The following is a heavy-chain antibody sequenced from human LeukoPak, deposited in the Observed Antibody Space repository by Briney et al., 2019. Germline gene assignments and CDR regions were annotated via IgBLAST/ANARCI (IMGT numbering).Heavy chain of an antibody. D-gene: IGHD6-13*01. V-gene: IGHV5-51*01. CDR2: IYPGDSDT. CDR1: GYSFTSYW. CDR3: ASRISAVGTEGYFYGMDV. J-gene: IGHJ6*02. Sequence: GESLKISCKGSGYSFTSYWIGWVRQMPGKGLEWMGIIYPGDSDTRYSPSFQGQVTISVDKSISTAYLEWSSLRASDTAMYYCASRISAVGTEGYFYGMDVWGQGTKVTVSS.